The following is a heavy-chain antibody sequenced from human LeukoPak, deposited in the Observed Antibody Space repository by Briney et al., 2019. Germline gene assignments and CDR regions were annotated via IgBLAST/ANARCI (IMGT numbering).Heavy chain of an antibody. D-gene: IGHD1-26*01. CDR1: GFTFSSYA. J-gene: IGHJ6*02. CDR2: ISYDGSNK. Sequence: GRSPRLSCAASGFTFSSYALHWVRQAPGKGLEWVAVISYDGSNKYYADSVKGRFTISRDNSKNTLYLQMNSLRAEDTAVYYCARDWWEPGGYHGMDVWGQGTTVTVSS. V-gene: IGHV3-30-3*01. CDR3: ARDWWEPGGYHGMDV.